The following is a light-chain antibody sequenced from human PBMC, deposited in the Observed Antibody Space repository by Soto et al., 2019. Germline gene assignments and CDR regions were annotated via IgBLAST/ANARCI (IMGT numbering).Light chain of an antibody. CDR1: NSNIGRNT. CDR2: SNN. CDR3: AAWDESPNVPV. Sequence: QSVLTQPPSASGTPGQRVTISCSGSNSNIGRNTVNWYQQLPGAAPNLLIYSNNQRPSGVPDRFSGYKSGTSASLAISGLQSEDEADYYCAAWDESPNVPVFGGGTKLTVL. V-gene: IGLV1-44*01. J-gene: IGLJ3*02.